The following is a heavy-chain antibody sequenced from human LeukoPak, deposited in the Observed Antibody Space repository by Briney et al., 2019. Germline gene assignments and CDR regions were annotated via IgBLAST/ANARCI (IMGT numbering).Heavy chain of an antibody. D-gene: IGHD3-3*01. CDR2: ISAYNGNT. V-gene: IGHV1-18*01. CDR1: GYTFTSYG. Sequence: ASVKVSCKASGYTFTSYGISWVRQAPGQGLEWMGWISAYNGNTNYAQKLQGRVTMTTDTSTSTAYMELRSLRSDDTAVYYCARGDWEVIITQYYMDVWGKGTTVTVSS. J-gene: IGHJ6*03. CDR3: ARGDWEVIITQYYMDV.